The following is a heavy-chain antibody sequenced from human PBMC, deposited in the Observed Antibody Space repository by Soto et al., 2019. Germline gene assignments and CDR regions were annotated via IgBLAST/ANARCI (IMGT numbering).Heavy chain of an antibody. CDR1: GFTFTSSA. CDR2: IVVGSGNT. J-gene: IGHJ6*02. Sequence: QMQLVQSGPEVKKPGTSVKVSCKASGFTFTSSAVQWVRQARGQRLEWIGWIVVGSGNTNYAQKFQERVTITRDMSTSTAYMELSSLRSEDTAVYYCAAEGDILTDYYYYGMDVWGQGTTVTVSS. V-gene: IGHV1-58*01. CDR3: AAEGDILTDYYYYGMDV. D-gene: IGHD3-9*01.